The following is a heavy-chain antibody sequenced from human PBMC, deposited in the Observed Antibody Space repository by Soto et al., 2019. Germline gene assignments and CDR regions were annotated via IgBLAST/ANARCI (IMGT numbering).Heavy chain of an antibody. CDR1: GDSVTSGDYY. J-gene: IGHJ4*02. CDR2: IYYSGNT. CDR3: ARTTAVPNSLRSRYFFDY. D-gene: IGHD4-17*01. V-gene: IGHV4-61*08. Sequence: ASETLSLTCTVSGDSVTSGDYYWSWIRQPPGKGLEWIGYIYYSGNTNHSPSLKSRVTISVDLSKNQFSLRLSSVTTADTALYYCARTTAVPNSLRSRYFFDYWGQGTLVTVSS.